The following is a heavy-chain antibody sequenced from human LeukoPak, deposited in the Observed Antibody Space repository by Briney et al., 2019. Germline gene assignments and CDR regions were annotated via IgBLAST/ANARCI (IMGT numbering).Heavy chain of an antibody. Sequence: GGSLRLSCAASGFTVSSNYMSWVRQAPGKGLEWVSVIYSGGSTYYADSVKGRFTISRDNSKNTLYLQMNSLRAEDTAAYYCARESYDSSGYYYFDYWGQGTLVTVSS. CDR3: ARESYDSSGYYYFDY. V-gene: IGHV3-53*01. J-gene: IGHJ4*02. CDR2: IYSGGST. CDR1: GFTVSSNY. D-gene: IGHD3-22*01.